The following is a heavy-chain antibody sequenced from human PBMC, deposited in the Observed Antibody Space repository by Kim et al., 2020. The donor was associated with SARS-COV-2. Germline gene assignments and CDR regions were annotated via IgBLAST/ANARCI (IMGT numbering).Heavy chain of an antibody. CDR1: GFTFSSYW. D-gene: IGHD6-13*01. CDR2: INSDGRST. CDR3: ARVALRYSSSWYEGDFDY. Sequence: LSLTCGASGFTFSSYWMHWVRQAPGKGLEWGSVINSDGRSTSYADSVKGRFTISRNNAKSTLDLQMDSLRAEDTAVYYCARVALRYSSSWYEGDFDY. J-gene: IGHJ4*01. V-gene: IGHV3-74*01.